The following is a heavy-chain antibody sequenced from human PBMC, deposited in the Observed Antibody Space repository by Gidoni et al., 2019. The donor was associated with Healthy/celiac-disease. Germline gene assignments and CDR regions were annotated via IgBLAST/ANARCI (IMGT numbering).Heavy chain of an antibody. CDR3: TRGWVGQWLFTFDY. V-gene: IGHV3-49*03. CDR2: IRSKAYGGTT. J-gene: IGHJ4*02. Sequence: EVQLVESGGGLVQPGQSLRLSCTASGFTFGDYAMSWFRQAPGKGLEWVGFIRSKAYGGTTEYAASVKGRFTISRDDSKSIAYLQMNSLKTEDTAVYYCTRGWVGQWLFTFDYWGQGTLVTVSS. D-gene: IGHD6-19*01. CDR1: GFTFGDYA.